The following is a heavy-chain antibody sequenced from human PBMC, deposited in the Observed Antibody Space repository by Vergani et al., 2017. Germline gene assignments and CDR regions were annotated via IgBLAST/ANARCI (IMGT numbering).Heavy chain of an antibody. CDR2: IYYSGST. CDR1: GGSVSSGSYY. J-gene: IGHJ5*02. CDR3: ARGVVVVPAAPFDP. Sequence: QVQLQESGPGLVKPSETLSLTCTVSGGSVSSGSYYWSWIRQPAGKGLEWIGYIYYSGSTNYNPSLKGRVTISVDTSKNQFSLKLSSVTAADTAVYYCARGVVVVPAAPFDPWGQGTLVTVSS. D-gene: IGHD2-2*01. V-gene: IGHV4-61*10.